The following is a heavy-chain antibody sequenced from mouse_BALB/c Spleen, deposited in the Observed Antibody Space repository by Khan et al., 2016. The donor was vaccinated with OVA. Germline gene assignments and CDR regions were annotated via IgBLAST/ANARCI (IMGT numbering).Heavy chain of an antibody. Sequence: EMELVESGGGLVQPGGSLSLSCATSGFTFTDYYMSWVRQPPGKALEWLGFIRNKANGYTTEYSASVQGRFTVYRDNSQSILYLQMNTQRAEDSATYYCSRDRWEVYDDFCGMDYWGQGTSVTVSS. J-gene: IGHJ4*01. V-gene: IGHV7-3*02. CDR2: IRNKANGYTT. CDR1: GFTFTDYY. D-gene: IGHD2-14*01. CDR3: SRDRWEVYDDFCGMDY.